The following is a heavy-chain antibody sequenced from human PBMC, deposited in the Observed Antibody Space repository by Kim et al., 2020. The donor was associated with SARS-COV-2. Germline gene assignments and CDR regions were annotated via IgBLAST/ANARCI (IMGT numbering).Heavy chain of an antibody. CDR1: GGSISSYY. CDR3: ARLVGQQVVKRTPGAFDI. Sequence: SETLSLTCTVSGGSISSYYWSWIRQPPGKGLEWIGYIYYSESTNYNPSLKSRVTISVDTSKNQFSLKLSSVTAADTAVYYCARLVGQQVVKRTPGAFDIWGQGTMVTVSS. CDR2: IYYSEST. D-gene: IGHD6-13*01. V-gene: IGHV4-59*01. J-gene: IGHJ3*02.